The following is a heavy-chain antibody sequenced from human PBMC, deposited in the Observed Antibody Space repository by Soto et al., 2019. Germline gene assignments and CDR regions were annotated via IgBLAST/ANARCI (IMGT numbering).Heavy chain of an antibody. V-gene: IGHV3-23*01. D-gene: IGHD6-19*01. CDR2: ISGSGFST. Sequence: EVQLLESGGSLVQPGGSLRLSCIASGFTFTNYALTWVRQAPGQGLEWVSSISGSGFSTYYADTTEGRFTISRDNSKNTVYLQMNSLRAEDTALYYCARRLESSGWKFDYWGQGTLVTVSS. CDR3: ARRLESSGWKFDY. CDR1: GFTFTNYA. J-gene: IGHJ4*02.